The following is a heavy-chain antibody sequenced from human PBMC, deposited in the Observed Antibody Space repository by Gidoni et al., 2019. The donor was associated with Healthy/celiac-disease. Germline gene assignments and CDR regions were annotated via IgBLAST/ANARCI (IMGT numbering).Heavy chain of an antibody. V-gene: IGHV3-9*01. J-gene: IGHJ3*02. CDR2: ISWNSGSI. Sequence: EVQLVESGGGLVQPGRSLRLSCAASGFTFDDYAMHWVRQAPGKGLEWVSGISWNSGSIGYADSVKGRFTISRDNAKNSLYLQMNSLRAEDTALYYCAKDTLWWELLAGAFDIWGQGTMVTVSS. CDR3: AKDTLWWELLAGAFDI. CDR1: GFTFDDYA. D-gene: IGHD1-26*01.